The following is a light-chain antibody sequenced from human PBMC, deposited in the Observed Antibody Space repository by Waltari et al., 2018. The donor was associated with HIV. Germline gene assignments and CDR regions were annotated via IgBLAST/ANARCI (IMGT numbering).Light chain of an antibody. CDR3: LQTYSTTWT. J-gene: IGKJ1*01. CDR1: QSINNF. Sequence: DIQMTQSPSSLSAFVGDRVTITCRASQSINNFLTRYQQKPGKAPQVLIYVTSNLQSGVPSRFSGSRSGTDFTLTISSLQPEDSATYYCLQTYSTTWTFGQGTKVEIK. CDR2: VTS. V-gene: IGKV1-39*01.